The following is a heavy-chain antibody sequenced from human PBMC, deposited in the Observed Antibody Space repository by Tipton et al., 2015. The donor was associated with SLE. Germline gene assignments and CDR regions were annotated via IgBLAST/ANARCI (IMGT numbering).Heavy chain of an antibody. V-gene: IGHV4-61*09. D-gene: IGHD3-22*01. CDR3: ARHRHDYYDNSGYSNFDY. CDR1: GGSISSGSYS. Sequence: TLSLTCTVSGGSISSGSYSWSWIRQPAGKGLEWIGHIYTSGSTNYNPSLKSRVTISVDTSKNQFSLKLSSLTAADTALYYCARHRHDYYDNSGYSNFDYWRQGTLVTVFS. CDR2: IYTSGST. J-gene: IGHJ4*02.